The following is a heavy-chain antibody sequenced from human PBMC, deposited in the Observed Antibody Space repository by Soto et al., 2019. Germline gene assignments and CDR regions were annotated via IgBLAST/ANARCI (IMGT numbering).Heavy chain of an antibody. V-gene: IGHV1-69*01. CDR3: AREKIEHSSQFSWFDD. CDR1: GGPSRSYA. CDR2: IIPVFVKP. D-gene: IGHD6-13*01. J-gene: IGHJ5*01. Sequence: AGMGSCKTTGGPSRSYAISWVRQAPGQGLEWMGGIIPVFVKPNYAQKFQDRVAITADESTNTVYMELSSLRSDDTAVYYCAREKIEHSSQFSWFDDWGHGPPVPV.